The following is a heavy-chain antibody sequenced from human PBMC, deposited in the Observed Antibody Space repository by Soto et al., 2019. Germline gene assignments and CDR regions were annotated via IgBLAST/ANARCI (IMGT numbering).Heavy chain of an antibody. CDR1: GDSVSSNSAA. CDR2: TYYRSKWYN. CDR3: ARGPQSIAAAGTTP. Sequence: PSQTLSLTCAISGDSVSSNSAAWNWIRQSPSRGLEWLGWTYYRSKWYNDYAGSVKSRITINPDTSKNQFSLQLNSVTPEDTAVYYCARGPQSIAAAGTTPWGQGTLVTVSS. J-gene: IGHJ5*02. D-gene: IGHD6-13*01. V-gene: IGHV6-1*01.